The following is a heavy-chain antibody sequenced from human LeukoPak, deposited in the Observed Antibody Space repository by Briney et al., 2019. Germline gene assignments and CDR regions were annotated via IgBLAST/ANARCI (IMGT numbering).Heavy chain of an antibody. CDR3: ARAGPTTAVDAFDI. CDR1: GYSISSSNW. J-gene: IGHJ3*02. V-gene: IGHV4-28*03. CDR2: IYYSGST. Sequence: KASDTLSLTCAVSGYSISSSNWWGWIQQPPGKGLEWIGYIYYSGSTYYNPSLESRVTMSLDTSKNQISLNLSSVTAVDTAAYYCARAGPTTAVDAFDIWGLGTKVTVSS. D-gene: IGHD1-26*01.